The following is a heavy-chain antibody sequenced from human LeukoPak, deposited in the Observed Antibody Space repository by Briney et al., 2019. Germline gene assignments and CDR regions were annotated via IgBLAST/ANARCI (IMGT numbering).Heavy chain of an antibody. CDR1: GGTFSSYA. D-gene: IGHD3-16*02. V-gene: IGHV1-69*13. J-gene: IGHJ4*02. CDR3: ARDSLNASSDYDYVWGSYRFDY. CDR2: IIPFFGTA. Sequence: SVKVSCKASGGTFSSYAISWVRQAPGQGLEWMGGIIPFFGTATYAQKFQGRVTITADESTSTAYMELSSLRSEGTAVHFRARDSLNASSDYDYVWGSYRFDYWGQGTLVTVSS.